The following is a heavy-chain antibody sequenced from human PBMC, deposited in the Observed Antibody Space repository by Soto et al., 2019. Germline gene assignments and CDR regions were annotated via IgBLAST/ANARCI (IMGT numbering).Heavy chain of an antibody. D-gene: IGHD2-15*01. Sequence: GGSLRLSCAASGFTFSSYGMHWVRQAPGKGLEWVAVIWYDGSNKYYADSVKGRFTISRDNSKNTLYLQMSSLRSEDTAVYYCARDRTCSGGSCYLHWYFDLWGRGTLVTVSS. V-gene: IGHV3-33*01. CDR3: ARDRTCSGGSCYLHWYFDL. CDR2: IWYDGSNK. CDR1: GFTFSSYG. J-gene: IGHJ2*01.